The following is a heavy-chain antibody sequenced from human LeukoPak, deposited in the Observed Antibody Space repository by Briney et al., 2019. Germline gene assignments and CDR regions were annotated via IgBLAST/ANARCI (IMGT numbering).Heavy chain of an antibody. V-gene: IGHV3-23*01. CDR3: AKDRDDYGDYVFDF. Sequence: GGSLRLSCAASGFTFSSYEMNWVRQAPGKGLEWVSGISRSGGDTYYADSVKGRFTISRDNSKNTLHLQMNSLRAEDTAVYYCAKDRDDYGDYVFDFWGQGTLVTVSS. D-gene: IGHD4-17*01. CDR1: GFTFSSYE. CDR2: ISRSGGDT. J-gene: IGHJ4*02.